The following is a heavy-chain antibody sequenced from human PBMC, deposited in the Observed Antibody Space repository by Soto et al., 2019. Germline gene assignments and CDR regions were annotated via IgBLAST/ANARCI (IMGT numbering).Heavy chain of an antibody. D-gene: IGHD2-15*01. CDR2: ISGSGGST. J-gene: IGHJ4*02. V-gene: IGHV3-23*01. Sequence: PGGSLRLSCAASGSTFSSYAMSWVRQAPGKGLEWVSAISGSGGSTYYADSVKGRFTISRDNSKNTLYLQMNSLRAEDTAVYYCAKVIGLGYCSGGSCYSGYFDYWGQGTLVTVSS. CDR1: GSTFSSYA. CDR3: AKVIGLGYCSGGSCYSGYFDY.